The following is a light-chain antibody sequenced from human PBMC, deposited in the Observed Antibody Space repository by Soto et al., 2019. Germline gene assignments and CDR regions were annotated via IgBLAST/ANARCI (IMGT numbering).Light chain of an antibody. Sequence: EIVMTQSPATLSVSAGERATLSCRARQSVRSNLAWYQQKPGQAPRLLIYDASTRATGIPARFSGSGSGTDFTLTISSLQSEDFAVYYCQQYGSLSWTFGQGTKVDIK. CDR2: DAS. V-gene: IGKV3D-15*01. J-gene: IGKJ1*01. CDR3: QQYGSLSWT. CDR1: QSVRSN.